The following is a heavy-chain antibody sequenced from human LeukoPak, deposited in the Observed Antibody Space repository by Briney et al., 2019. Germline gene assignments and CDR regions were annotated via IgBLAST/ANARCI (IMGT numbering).Heavy chain of an antibody. V-gene: IGHV3-48*01. Sequence: PGGSLRLSCAASGFTFSSYSMNWVRQAPGKGLEWVSYISSSSSTIYYADSVKGRFTISRDNAKNSLYLQMNSLRAEDTAVYYCARVGSDADYWGQGTLVTVSS. J-gene: IGHJ4*02. D-gene: IGHD3-10*01. CDR2: ISSSSSTI. CDR1: GFTFSSYS. CDR3: ARVGSDADY.